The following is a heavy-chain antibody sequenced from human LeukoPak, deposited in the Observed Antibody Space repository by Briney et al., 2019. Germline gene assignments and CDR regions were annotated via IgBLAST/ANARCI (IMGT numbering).Heavy chain of an antibody. CDR1: GYTFTSYY. J-gene: IGHJ4*02. D-gene: IGHD3-22*01. CDR3: ARNEARDYYDSSGYYY. Sequence: GASVKVSCKASGYTFTSYYMHWVRQAPGQGLEWMGIINPSGGSTSYAQKFQGRVTMTRDMSTSTVYMELSSLRSEDTAVYYCARNEARDYYDSSGYYYWGQGTLVTVSS. CDR2: INPSGGST. V-gene: IGHV1-46*01.